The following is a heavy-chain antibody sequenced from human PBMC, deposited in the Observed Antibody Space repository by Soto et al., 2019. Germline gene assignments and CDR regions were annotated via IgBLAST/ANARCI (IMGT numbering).Heavy chain of an antibody. CDR3: ARSRVTMYGMEV. D-gene: IGHD3-10*01. CDR1: GYTFTTYD. Sequence: ASVKVSCKASGYTFTTYDISWVRQAPGQGLEWMGWISAYNGNTNYAQNFQGRVTMTTDTSTSTAYMELSSLRSDDTAVYYCARSRVTMYGMEVWGKGNTVIVSA. CDR2: ISAYNGNT. V-gene: IGHV1-18*01. J-gene: IGHJ6*04.